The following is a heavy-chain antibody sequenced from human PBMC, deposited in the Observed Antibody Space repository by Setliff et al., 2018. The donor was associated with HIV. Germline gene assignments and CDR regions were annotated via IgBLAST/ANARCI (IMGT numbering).Heavy chain of an antibody. V-gene: IGHV4-39*07. J-gene: IGHJ3*02. Sequence: SQTLSLTCTVSGDSMSSDNYFWVWVRQPPGKGLEWMGNIFHSGNTYYSPSLKSRVTMSLDTSMNQFSLKVSSVTAADTAVYYCARYGHGVGATALDAFDIWGQGTMVTVSS. D-gene: IGHD1-26*01. CDR2: IFHSGNT. CDR3: ARYGHGVGATALDAFDI. CDR1: GDSMSSDNYF.